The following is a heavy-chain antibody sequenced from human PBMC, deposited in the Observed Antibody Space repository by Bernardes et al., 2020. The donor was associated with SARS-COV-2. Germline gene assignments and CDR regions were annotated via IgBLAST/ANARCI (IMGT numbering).Heavy chain of an antibody. J-gene: IGHJ4*02. CDR2: LVVGSGNT. CDR1: GFTFSSSA. V-gene: IGHV1-58*02. D-gene: IGHD3-9*01. CDR3: AAGYEDVSTGYPYSFDY. Sequence: SVKVSCKASGFTFSSSAMQWVRQVRGQRLEWIAWLVVGSGNTKYAQKFQERVTITRDMSTSTAYMELSSLRPEDTAVYYCAAGYEDVSTGYPYSFDYWGQGILVTVSS.